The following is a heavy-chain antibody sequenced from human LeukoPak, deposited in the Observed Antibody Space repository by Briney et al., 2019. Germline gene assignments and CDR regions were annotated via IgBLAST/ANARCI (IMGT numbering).Heavy chain of an antibody. J-gene: IGHJ4*02. CDR1: GFTFSDFY. V-gene: IGHV3-11*01. Sequence: PGGSLRLSCAASGFTFSDFYMTCMRQAPGKGLEWISYISEDGRITYYADSLKGRFTISRDNAKNSLSLQVDSLRADDTAVYFCARRGNTDSWTVLIDYWGQGTLVTVSS. D-gene: IGHD3/OR15-3a*01. CDR2: ISEDGRIT. CDR3: ARRGNTDSWTVLIDY.